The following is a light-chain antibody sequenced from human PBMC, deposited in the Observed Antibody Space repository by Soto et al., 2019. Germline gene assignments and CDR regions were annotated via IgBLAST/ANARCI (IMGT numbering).Light chain of an antibody. J-gene: IGLJ2*01. CDR2: SNI. Sequence: QSVLTQSPSASGTPGQRVTMSCSGSSSNIGSNTVNWYQQLPGTAPKLLIYSNIQRPSGVPDRFSGSKSGTSASLSISVLQSEDEAEYYWAAWNDSLNGVVFGGGTKLTVL. CDR3: AAWNDSLNGVV. CDR1: SSNIGSNT. V-gene: IGLV1-44*01.